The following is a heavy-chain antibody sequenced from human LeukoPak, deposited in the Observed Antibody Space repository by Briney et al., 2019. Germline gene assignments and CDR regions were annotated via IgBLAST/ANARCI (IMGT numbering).Heavy chain of an antibody. CDR2: IKEYGSEI. CDR3: VSSYAGNSHY. J-gene: IGHJ4*02. D-gene: IGHD4-23*01. V-gene: IGHV3-7*01. Sequence: GGSLRLSCAASGFTFNNYYMSWLRQAPGKGLEWVANIKEYGSEIYYVDSVKGRFTISRDNAKNSLYLQMNSLRAEDTAMYYCVSSYAGNSHYWGQGTLVTVSS. CDR1: GFTFNNYY.